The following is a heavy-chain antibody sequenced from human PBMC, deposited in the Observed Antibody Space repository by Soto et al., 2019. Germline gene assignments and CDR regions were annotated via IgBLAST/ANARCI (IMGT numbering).Heavy chain of an antibody. CDR3: AREMGLRDY. CDR1: GFTFSSYA. D-gene: IGHD2-8*01. J-gene: IGHJ4*02. V-gene: IGHV3-30-3*01. Sequence: QVQLVESGGGVVQPGRSLRLSCAASGFTFSSYAMHWVRQAPGKGLEWVAVISYDGSNKYYADSVKGRFTISRDNSKNTRYMQMNCLRAEDRAVYYCAREMGLRDYWGQGTLFTVSS. CDR2: ISYDGSNK.